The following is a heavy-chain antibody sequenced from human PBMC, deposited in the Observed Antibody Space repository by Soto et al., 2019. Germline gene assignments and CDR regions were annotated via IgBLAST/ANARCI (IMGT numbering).Heavy chain of an antibody. CDR3: AKDTDYDSSGYSDY. CDR1: GFTFSNAW. D-gene: IGHD3-22*01. CDR2: IKSKTDGGTT. J-gene: IGHJ4*02. Sequence: GGSLRLSCAASGFTFSNAWINWVRQAPGKGLEWVGRIKSKTDGGTTDFAAPVKGRFAISRDDSKNMVYLQMNSLKTEDTGIYYCAKDTDYDSSGYSDYWGQGTLVTVSS. V-gene: IGHV3-15*07.